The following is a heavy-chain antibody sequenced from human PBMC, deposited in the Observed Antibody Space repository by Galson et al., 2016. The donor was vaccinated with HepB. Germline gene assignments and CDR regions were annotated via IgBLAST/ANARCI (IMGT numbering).Heavy chain of an antibody. V-gene: IGHV1-8*01. J-gene: IGHJ2*01. CDR1: GYAFASYD. CDR3: ASGIRTKYWYFDL. D-gene: IGHD1-14*01. Sequence: SVKVSCKASGYAFASYDIDWVRQARGQGLEWMGWMNPSSGDIGYAQKFQGRVTMTRDTSISTAYMELSSLRFEDTAVYYCASGIRTKYWYFDLWGRGTLITVSS. CDR2: MNPSSGDI.